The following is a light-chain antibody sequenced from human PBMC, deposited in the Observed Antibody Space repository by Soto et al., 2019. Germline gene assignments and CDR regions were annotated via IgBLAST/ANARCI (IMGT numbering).Light chain of an antibody. CDR2: GAS. J-gene: IGKJ4*01. Sequence: EIVLTQSPGTLSLSPGERATLSCRASQSVTSNYLGCYQQKPGQTPRLLIYGASSRATGIPDRFSGSASGTDFTLTISRLEPEDFALYYCQQYGSSPALSFGGGTKV. CDR1: QSVTSNY. V-gene: IGKV3-20*01. CDR3: QQYGSSPALS.